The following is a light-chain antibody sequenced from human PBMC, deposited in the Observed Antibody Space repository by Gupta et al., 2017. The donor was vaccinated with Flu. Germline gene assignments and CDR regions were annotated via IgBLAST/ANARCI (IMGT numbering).Light chain of an antibody. CDR3: AAWDDSLSGWV. V-gene: IGLV1-47*01. CDR2: RND. CDR1: SSNIGSNS. J-gene: IGLJ3*02. Sequence: QSVLTQPPSASGTPGQRVTISCSGSSSNIGSNSVFWYRQVPGTAPRLLIYRNDQRPSGVTDRFAGSRSGTSASLAISGLRSEEEADYYCAAWDDSLSGWVFGGGTKLTVL.